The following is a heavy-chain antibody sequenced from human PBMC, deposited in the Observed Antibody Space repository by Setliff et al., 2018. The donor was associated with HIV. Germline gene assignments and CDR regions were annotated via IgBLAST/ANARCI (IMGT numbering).Heavy chain of an antibody. V-gene: IGHV3-7*01. D-gene: IGHD5-12*01. CDR2: IKQDGSEK. J-gene: IGHJ4*02. CDR1: GFTFSSYW. Sequence: PGGSLRLSCTASGFTFSSYWMSWVRQAPGKGLEWVANIKQDGSEKHYVDSVKGRFTISRDNTKNSLYLQMNSLRVEDTAMYYCARDWRSGYDLNFDYWGQGTLVTVSS. CDR3: ARDWRSGYDLNFDY.